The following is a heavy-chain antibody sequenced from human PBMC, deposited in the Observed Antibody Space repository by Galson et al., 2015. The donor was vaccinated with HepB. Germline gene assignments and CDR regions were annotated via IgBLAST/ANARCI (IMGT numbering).Heavy chain of an antibody. Sequence: SETLSLTCTVSGGSISSYYWSWIRQPAGKGLEWIGRIYTSGSTNYNPSLKSRVTMSVDTSKNQFSLKLSSVTAADTAVYYCAGDLITTSGTPFDPWGQGTLVTVSS. D-gene: IGHD3-10*01. CDR3: AGDLITTSGTPFDP. CDR1: GGSISSYY. J-gene: IGHJ5*02. CDR2: IYTSGST. V-gene: IGHV4-4*07.